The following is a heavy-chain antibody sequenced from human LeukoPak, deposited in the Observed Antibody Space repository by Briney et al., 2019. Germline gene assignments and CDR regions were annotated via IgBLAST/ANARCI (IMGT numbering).Heavy chain of an antibody. V-gene: IGHV3-7*01. J-gene: IGHJ4*02. CDR3: ARVSAEWLLSY. Sequence: GGSLRLSCAASGFTFSSDWMTWVRQAPGKGLEWVANIRQDEGEKFYLDSVKGRFTISRDNSRNSLYLQMNSLRAEDTAVYYCARVSAEWLLSYWGQGTLVTVSS. CDR1: GFTFSSDW. CDR2: IRQDEGEK. D-gene: IGHD3-3*01.